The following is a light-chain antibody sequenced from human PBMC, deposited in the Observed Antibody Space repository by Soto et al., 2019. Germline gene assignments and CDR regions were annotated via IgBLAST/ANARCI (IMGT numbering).Light chain of an antibody. J-gene: IGLJ3*02. CDR3: SSYTSSSTWV. V-gene: IGLV2-14*01. Sequence: QSVLTQPASVSGSPGQSITISCTGTSSDVGGYNYVSWYQHHPGQAPKLMIHAVNSRPSGVSTRFSGSKSGNTASLTISGLQPEDEADYYCSSYTSSSTWVFGGGTKVTVL. CDR2: AVN. CDR1: SSDVGGYNY.